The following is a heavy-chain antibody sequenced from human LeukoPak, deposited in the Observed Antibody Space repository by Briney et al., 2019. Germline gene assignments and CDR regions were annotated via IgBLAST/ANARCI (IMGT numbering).Heavy chain of an antibody. CDR3: AKEDYGDYYYFDY. V-gene: IGHV3-23*01. CDR2: ISGSGGSS. J-gene: IGHJ4*02. CDR1: GFTLSSYA. Sequence: GGSLRLSCAASGFTLSSYAMRWVRQAAGKWLGWLSAISGSGGSSYYADSVKGRFTISRDNSKNTLYLQMNSLRAEDTAVYYCAKEDYGDYYYFDYWGQGTLVTVSS. D-gene: IGHD4-17*01.